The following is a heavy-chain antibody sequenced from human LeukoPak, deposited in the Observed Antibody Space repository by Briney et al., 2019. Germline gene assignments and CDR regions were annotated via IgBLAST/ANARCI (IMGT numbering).Heavy chain of an antibody. V-gene: IGHV4-59*01. J-gene: IGHJ5*02. CDR2: IYENGIS. CDR3: ARVLGSTYYDFSGRFDP. Sequence: SETLSLTCTVSGGSIRGYYWSWIRQPPGKGLEWIGYIYENGISNYNPSLKSRVTISVDTSKNQFSLKLSSVTAADTAVYYCARVLGSTYYDFSGRFDPWGQGTLVTVSS. D-gene: IGHD3-3*01. CDR1: GGSIRGYY.